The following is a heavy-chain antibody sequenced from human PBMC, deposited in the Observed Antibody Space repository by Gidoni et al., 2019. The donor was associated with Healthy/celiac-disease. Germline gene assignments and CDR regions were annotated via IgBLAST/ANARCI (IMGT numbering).Heavy chain of an antibody. CDR2: ISSSSSYI. D-gene: IGHD2-15*01. V-gene: IGHV3-21*01. CDR1: GFTFSSYS. CDR3: ARVTHCSGGSCYRGAFDI. J-gene: IGHJ3*02. Sequence: EVQLVESGGGLVKPGGSLRLSCAASGFTFSSYSMNWVRQAPGKGLEWVSSISSSSSYIYYADSVKGRFTISRDNAKNSLYLQMNSLRAEDTAVYYCARVTHCSGGSCYRGAFDIWGQGTMVTVSS.